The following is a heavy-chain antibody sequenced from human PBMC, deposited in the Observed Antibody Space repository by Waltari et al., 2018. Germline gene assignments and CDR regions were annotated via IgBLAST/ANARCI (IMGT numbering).Heavy chain of an antibody. Sequence: EVQLEQSGAEVKETGESLMISCKGSGYTFSSQWIAWVRQMPGKGLAWCGLIYPGDSDTRYSPSFQGQVTISADKSISTAYLQWRSLKASVTGIYYCARRGRGEEGRWFDPWGQGTMVTVSS. V-gene: IGHV5-51*01. CDR3: ARRGRGEEGRWFDP. J-gene: IGHJ5*02. CDR1: GYTFSSQW. CDR2: IYPGDSDT. D-gene: IGHD2-15*01.